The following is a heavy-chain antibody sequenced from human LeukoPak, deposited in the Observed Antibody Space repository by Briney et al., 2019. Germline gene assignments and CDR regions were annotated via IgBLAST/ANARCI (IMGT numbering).Heavy chain of an antibody. D-gene: IGHD3-9*01. CDR1: GGSISSNTYY. Sequence: SETLSLTCTVSGGSISSNTYYWGWVRQPPGKGLEWIGNIYYSGSTYYNPSLKSRVTISVDTSKNQFSLKLNSVTAADTAVYYCARAYILTGYYNWFDPWGQGTLVTVSS. CDR2: IYYSGST. CDR3: ARAYILTGYYNWFDP. J-gene: IGHJ5*02. V-gene: IGHV4-39*01.